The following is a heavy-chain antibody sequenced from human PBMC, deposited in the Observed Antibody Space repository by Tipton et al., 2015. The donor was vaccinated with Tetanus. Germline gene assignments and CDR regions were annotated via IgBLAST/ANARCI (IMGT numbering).Heavy chain of an antibody. CDR1: GYTFTSYG. D-gene: IGHD2-2*01. J-gene: IGHJ6*02. CDR3: ARGASCGPDYYYGMDV. V-gene: IGHV1-18*01. CDR2: ISIYNGDT. Sequence: QSGPEVKKPGASVKVSCKASGYTFTSYGISWVRQAPGQGPEWMGWISIYNGDTNYAQKFQGRVTMTTDTSTSTAYMEMRSLRSDDTAVYYCARGASCGPDYYYGMDVWGQGTTVTVSS.